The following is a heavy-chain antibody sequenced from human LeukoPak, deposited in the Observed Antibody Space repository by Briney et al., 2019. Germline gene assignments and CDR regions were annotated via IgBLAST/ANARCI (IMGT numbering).Heavy chain of an antibody. CDR3: ARSPPYYYDSSGYYLDY. V-gene: IGHV4-59*08. CDR2: IYYSGST. Sequence: SETLSLTCTVSGGSISSYYWSWIRQPPGKGLEWIGYIYYSGSTNYNPCLKSRVTISVDTSKNQFSLKLSSVTAADTAVYYCARSPPYYYDSSGYYLDYWGQGTLVTVSS. D-gene: IGHD3-22*01. CDR1: GGSISSYY. J-gene: IGHJ4*02.